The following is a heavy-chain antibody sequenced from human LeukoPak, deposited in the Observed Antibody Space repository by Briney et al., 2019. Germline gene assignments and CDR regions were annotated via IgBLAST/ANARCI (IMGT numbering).Heavy chain of an antibody. CDR2: ISSSGTTI. Sequence: GESLRLSCAASGFTFSNYEFNWVRQAPGKGLEWISYISSSGTTIYYADSVKGRFTISRDTAKSSLYLLMNSLRAEDTAVYYCARRAFPDFWGQGTLVTVSS. CDR1: GFTFSNYE. V-gene: IGHV3-48*03. J-gene: IGHJ4*02. CDR3: ARRAFPDF.